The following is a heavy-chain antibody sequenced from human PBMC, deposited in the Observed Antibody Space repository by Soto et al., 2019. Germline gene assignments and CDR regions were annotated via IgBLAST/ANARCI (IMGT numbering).Heavy chain of an antibody. Sequence: EVQLLESGGGLVQTGGSLRLSCAASGFTFSTYAMSWVRQAPGKGLEWVSTISGSGPMTYYGDSVKGRFTISRDNSKNTLYLQMNSLRAEDTAVYYCAKVVYDGTGNYLRHYYYYALDVWGQGTTVTVSS. CDR3: AKVVYDGTGNYLRHYYYYALDV. CDR2: ISGSGPMT. J-gene: IGHJ6*02. CDR1: GFTFSTYA. D-gene: IGHD3-22*01. V-gene: IGHV3-23*01.